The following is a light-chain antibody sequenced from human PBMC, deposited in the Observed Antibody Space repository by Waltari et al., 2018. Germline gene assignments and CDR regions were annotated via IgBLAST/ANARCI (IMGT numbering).Light chain of an antibody. Sequence: QLVLTQSPSASASLGASVKLTCTLSSGHSSNIIAWHQQQPEKGPRYLMKVNSDGSHSKGDEIPGRFSGSSSGAARYLTISSLQSEDEADYYCQTGGHGTWVFGGGTKLTVL. J-gene: IGLJ3*02. CDR3: QTGGHGTWV. CDR1: SGHSSNI. CDR2: VNSDGSH. V-gene: IGLV4-69*01.